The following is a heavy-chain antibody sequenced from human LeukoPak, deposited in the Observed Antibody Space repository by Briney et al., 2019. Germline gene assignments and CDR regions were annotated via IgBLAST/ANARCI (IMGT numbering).Heavy chain of an antibody. J-gene: IGHJ4*02. V-gene: IGHV1-2*02. D-gene: IGHD4/OR15-4a*01. CDR3: ARVRSRTNDY. CDR1: GYTLTAYI. CDR2: INPNTGDT. Sequence: GASVKVSCKAFGYTLTAYIIHWVRQAPGQGLEWMGWINPNTGDTNSAQKFQGRVTMTRDTSISTAYMELRRLTSNDTAVYYCARVRSRTNDYWGQGTLVTVSS.